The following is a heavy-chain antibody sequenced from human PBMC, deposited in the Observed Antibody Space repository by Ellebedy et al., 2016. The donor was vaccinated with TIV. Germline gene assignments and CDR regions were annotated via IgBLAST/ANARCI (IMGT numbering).Heavy chain of an antibody. CDR1: GFTFSSYG. V-gene: IGHV3-30*18. Sequence: GESLKISCAASGFTFSSYGMHWVRQAPGKGLEWVAVISYDGSNKYYADSVKGRFTISRDNSKNTLYLQMNSLRAEDTAVYYCAKSAYGGNSDYWGQGTLVTVSS. CDR3: AKSAYGGNSDY. J-gene: IGHJ4*02. D-gene: IGHD4-23*01. CDR2: ISYDGSNK.